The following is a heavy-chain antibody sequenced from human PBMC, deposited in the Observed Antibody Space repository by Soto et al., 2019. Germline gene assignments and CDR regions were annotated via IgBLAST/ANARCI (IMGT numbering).Heavy chain of an antibody. J-gene: IGHJ4*02. D-gene: IGHD3-10*01. CDR1: GFTFSSYG. CDR3: AREMGYYGSGSYFDY. CDR2: IWYDGSNK. Sequence: GGSLRLSCAASGFTFSSYGMHWVRQAPGKGLEWVAVIWYDGSNKYHADSVKGRFTISRDNSKNTLYLQMNSLRAEDTAVFFCAREMGYYGSGSYFDYWGQGTLVTVSS. V-gene: IGHV3-33*01.